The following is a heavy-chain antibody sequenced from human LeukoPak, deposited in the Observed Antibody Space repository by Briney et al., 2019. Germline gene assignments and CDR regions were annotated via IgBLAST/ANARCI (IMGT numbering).Heavy chain of an antibody. CDR2: IYTSGST. D-gene: IGHD3-22*01. Sequence: SQTLSLTCTVSGGSISSGSYYWSWIRQPAGKGLEWIVRIYTSGSTNYNPSLKSRITISVDTSKNTFSLKLSSVTAADTAVYYCARDETDYYDSSGYEPNDAFDLWGQGTMVTVSS. J-gene: IGHJ3*01. CDR1: GGSISSGSYY. CDR3: ARDETDYYDSSGYEPNDAFDL. V-gene: IGHV4-61*02.